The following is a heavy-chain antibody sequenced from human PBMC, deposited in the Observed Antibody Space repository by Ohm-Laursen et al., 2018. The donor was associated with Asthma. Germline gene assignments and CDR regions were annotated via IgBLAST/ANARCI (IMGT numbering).Heavy chain of an antibody. CDR1: GFTFSSYG. Sequence: SLRLSCTASGFTFSSYGMHWVRQAPGKGLEWVAVIWYDGSNKYYADSVKGRFTISRDNSKNTLYLQMNSLRAEDTAVYYCAKDRRSTMTVVDYWGQGTLVTVSS. V-gene: IGHV3-33*06. CDR2: IWYDGSNK. CDR3: AKDRRSTMTVVDY. J-gene: IGHJ4*02. D-gene: IGHD3-22*01.